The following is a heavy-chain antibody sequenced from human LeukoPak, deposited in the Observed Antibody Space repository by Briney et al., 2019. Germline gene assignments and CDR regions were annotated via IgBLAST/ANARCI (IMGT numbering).Heavy chain of an antibody. D-gene: IGHD6-13*01. J-gene: IGHJ1*01. V-gene: IGHV1-8*03. CDR2: MNPNSGNT. Sequence: GASVKVSCKASGYTFTSYDINWVRQATGQGLEWMGWMNPNSGNTGYAQKFQGRVTITRNTSISTAYMELSSLRSEDTAVYYCARASRRGVPSLVRYFQHWGQGTLVTVSS. CDR1: GYTFTSYD. CDR3: ARASRRGVPSLVRYFQH.